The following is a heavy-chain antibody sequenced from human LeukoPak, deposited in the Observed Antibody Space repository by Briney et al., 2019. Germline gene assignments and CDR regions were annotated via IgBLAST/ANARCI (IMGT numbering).Heavy chain of an antibody. J-gene: IGHJ4*02. Sequence: PGGSLRPSCAASGFTFSSYSMNWVRQAPGKGLEWVSYISSSSSTIYYADSVKGRFTISRDNAKNSLYLQMNSLRDEDTAVYYCARGSTLVDIVATTPFDYWGQGTLVTVSS. D-gene: IGHD5-12*01. CDR1: GFTFSSYS. V-gene: IGHV3-48*02. CDR2: ISSSSSTI. CDR3: ARGSTLVDIVATTPFDY.